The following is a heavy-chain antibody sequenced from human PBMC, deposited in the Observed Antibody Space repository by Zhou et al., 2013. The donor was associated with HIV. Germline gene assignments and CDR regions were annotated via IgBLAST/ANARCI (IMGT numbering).Heavy chain of an antibody. Sequence: QVQLVQSGAEVKKPGSSVKVSCKASGGTFSSYAISWVRQAPGQGLEWMGGIIPIFGTANYAQKFQGRVTITTDESTSTAYMELSSLRSEDTAVYYCARGDLLRYFDWLDSGAFDIWGQGDNGHRLF. CDR3: ARGDLLRYFDWLDSGAFDI. D-gene: IGHD3-9*01. J-gene: IGHJ3*02. V-gene: IGHV1-69*05. CDR1: GGTFSSYA. CDR2: IIPIFGTA.